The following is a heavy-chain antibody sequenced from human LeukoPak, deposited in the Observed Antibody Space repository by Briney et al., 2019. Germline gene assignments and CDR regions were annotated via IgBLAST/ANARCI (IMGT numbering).Heavy chain of an antibody. V-gene: IGHV3-9*01. J-gene: IGHJ4*02. CDR1: GFTFDDYA. Sequence: PGGSLRLSCAASGFTFDDYAMHWVRQAPGKGLEWVSGISWNSGSIGYADSVKGRFIISRDNAKNSLYLQMNSLRAEDTALYYCAKDHSPFTMARGYFDYWDQGTLVTVSS. CDR2: ISWNSGSI. D-gene: IGHD3-10*01. CDR3: AKDHSPFTMARGYFDY.